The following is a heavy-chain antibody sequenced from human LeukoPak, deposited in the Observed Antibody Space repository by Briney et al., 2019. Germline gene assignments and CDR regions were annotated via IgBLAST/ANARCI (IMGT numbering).Heavy chain of an antibody. CDR1: GGSISGYY. Sequence: SETLSLTCSVSGGSISGYYWSWIRKPPGKGLEWFGYIYYSGSTKCNPSLKSRVTISVDTSKNQFSLKLSSVTAADTAVYYCARGVLLATYYFDYWGQGTLVTVSS. J-gene: IGHJ4*02. CDR2: IYYSGST. V-gene: IGHV4-59*01. D-gene: IGHD3-10*01. CDR3: ARGVLLATYYFDY.